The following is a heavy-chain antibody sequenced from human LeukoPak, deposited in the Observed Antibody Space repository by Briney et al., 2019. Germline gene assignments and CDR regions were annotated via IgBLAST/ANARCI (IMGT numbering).Heavy chain of an antibody. CDR3: VRDANYHDGSNYYDVLDI. D-gene: IGHD3-22*01. J-gene: IGHJ3*02. CDR2: IRGDGSRQ. V-gene: IGHV3-7*01. CDR1: GFTFSNYW. Sequence: GGSLRLSCAASGFTFSNYWMVWVRQAPGEGLEWVANIRGDGSRQYYLDSVKGRFAISRDNAKNSLYLQMSSLRADDTAVYYCVRDANYHDGSNYYDVLDIWGQGTMVTVSS.